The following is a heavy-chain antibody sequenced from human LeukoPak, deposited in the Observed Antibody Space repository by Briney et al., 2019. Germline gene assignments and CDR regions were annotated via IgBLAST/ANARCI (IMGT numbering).Heavy chain of an antibody. V-gene: IGHV4-39*01. Sequence: SETLSLTCTVSGASISNSFYYWGWIRQPPGTGLEWIGHIRYSGSTYHNPSLKSRVTISVDTSKNQVSLNLSSVTAADTAIYYCARLDHSLWITHYWGQGTLVTVSS. CDR2: IRYSGST. J-gene: IGHJ4*02. CDR1: GASISNSFYY. CDR3: ARLDHSLWITHY. D-gene: IGHD1-20*01.